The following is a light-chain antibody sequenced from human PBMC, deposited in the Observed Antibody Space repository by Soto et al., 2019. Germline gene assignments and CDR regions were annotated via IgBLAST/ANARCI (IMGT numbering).Light chain of an antibody. CDR1: QSISSY. CDR3: QQRRKLPLT. CDR2: DAS. Sequence: FSLSPDTLSLSPGARATLSCRASQSISSYLGWYEQKPGQPPRLLIYDASNRATGIPARFSGSGSGTDFTLTISSLEPEDFAIYYCQQRRKLPLTFGQGTRLE. V-gene: IGKV3-11*01. J-gene: IGKJ5*01.